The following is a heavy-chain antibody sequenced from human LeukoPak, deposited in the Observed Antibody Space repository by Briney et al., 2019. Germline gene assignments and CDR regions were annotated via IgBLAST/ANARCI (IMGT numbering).Heavy chain of an antibody. CDR2: ISTTSSFT. V-gene: IGHV3-11*05. Sequence: GGSLRLSCAASGFTFSDYYMSWIRQAPGKGLEWVSYISTTSSFTNYADSVKGRFTISRDNAKNSLYLQMNSLRAEDTAVYYCARDLRLAWVGGQGTLVTVSS. J-gene: IGHJ4*02. CDR1: GFTFSDYY. CDR3: ARDLRLAWV. D-gene: IGHD2-15*01.